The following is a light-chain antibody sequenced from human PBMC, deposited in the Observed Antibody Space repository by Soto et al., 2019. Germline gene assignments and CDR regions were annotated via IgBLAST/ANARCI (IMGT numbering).Light chain of an antibody. CDR3: QQRLHWPIT. CDR1: QSVSSSY. V-gene: IGKV3D-20*02. J-gene: IGKJ5*01. CDR2: RTS. Sequence: EIVLTQSPGTLSLSPGGRATLSCRASQSVSSSYLAWYQQKPGQAPRLLIYRTSNRATGVPARFSGSGSETDFTLTISSLEPEDFAVYYCQQRLHWPITFGQGTRLEIK.